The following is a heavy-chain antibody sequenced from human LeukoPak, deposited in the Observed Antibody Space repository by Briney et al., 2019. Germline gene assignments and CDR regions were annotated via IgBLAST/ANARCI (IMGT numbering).Heavy chain of an antibody. CDR2: IYYSGST. J-gene: IGHJ5*02. CDR1: GGSISSGGYY. Sequence: PSETLSLTCTVSGGSISSGGYYWSWIRQHPGKGLEWIGYIYYSGSTYYNPSLKSRVTISVDTSKNQFSLKLSSVTAADTAVYYCARAQGSHYGSGNWFDPWGQGTLVTVSS. CDR3: ARAQGSHYGSGNWFDP. V-gene: IGHV4-31*03. D-gene: IGHD3-10*01.